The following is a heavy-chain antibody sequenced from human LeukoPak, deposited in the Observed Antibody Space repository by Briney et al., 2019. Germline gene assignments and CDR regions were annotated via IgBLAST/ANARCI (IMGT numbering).Heavy chain of an antibody. V-gene: IGHV3-48*03. D-gene: IGHD6-13*01. CDR3: ARGPYSSNWYVDY. J-gene: IGHJ4*02. CDR2: ISRTGNSM. Sequence: GGSLRLSCAASGFTLTSYEMNWVRLAPGKGLGWISYISRTGNSMYYAVSVKGRFTVSRDSAKNSLYLQMNSLRAEDTAVYYCARGPYSSNWYVDYWGQGTLVTVAS. CDR1: GFTLTSYE.